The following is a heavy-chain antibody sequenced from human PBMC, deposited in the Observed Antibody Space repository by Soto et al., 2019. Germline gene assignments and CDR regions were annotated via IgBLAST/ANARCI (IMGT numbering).Heavy chain of an antibody. CDR2: IYYGGST. CDR3: ARGGYYYENSGQNAYDY. CDR1: GGSISSGGYY. Sequence: SETLSLSCTVSGGSISSGGYYWSWIRQHPGKGLEWIGYIYYGGSTYYNPSLKSRATISGDTSKNQFSLKLSSVTAADTAVYYCARGGYYYENSGQNAYDYWGQGILVTVSS. D-gene: IGHD3-22*01. J-gene: IGHJ4*01. V-gene: IGHV4-31*03.